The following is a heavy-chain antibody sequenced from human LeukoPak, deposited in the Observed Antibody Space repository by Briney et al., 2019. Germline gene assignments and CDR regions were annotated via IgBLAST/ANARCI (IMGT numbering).Heavy chain of an antibody. CDR3: AKDSLVGGSRSYFDN. D-gene: IGHD1-26*01. Sequence: GGSLRLSCAASGFTFSSYAMSWVRQAPGKGLEWVSAISGSGGSTYYADSVKGRFTISRDNSKNTLYLQMNSLRAEDTAVYYCAKDSLVGGSRSYFDNWGQGTLVTVSS. V-gene: IGHV3-23*01. J-gene: IGHJ4*02. CDR1: GFTFSSYA. CDR2: ISGSGGST.